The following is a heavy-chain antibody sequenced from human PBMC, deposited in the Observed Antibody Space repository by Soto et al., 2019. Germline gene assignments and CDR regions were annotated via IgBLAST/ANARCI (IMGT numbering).Heavy chain of an antibody. V-gene: IGHV1-69*04. Sequence: GASVKVSCKASGGTFSSYTISWVRQAPGQGLEWMGRIIPILGIANYAQKFQGRVTITADKSTSTAYVELSSLRSEDTAVYYCARDPYQGYYGSGAQRFYFDYWGQGTQVTVSS. J-gene: IGHJ4*02. D-gene: IGHD3-10*01. CDR1: GGTFSSYT. CDR2: IIPILGIA. CDR3: ARDPYQGYYGSGAQRFYFDY.